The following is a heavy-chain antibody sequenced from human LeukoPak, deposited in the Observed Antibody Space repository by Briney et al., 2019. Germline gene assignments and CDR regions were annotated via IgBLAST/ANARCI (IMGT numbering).Heavy chain of an antibody. D-gene: IGHD2-21*02. CDR3: ARDPTDGNDY. J-gene: IGHJ4*02. CDR1: GFTFSSYS. V-gene: IGHV3-21*01. Sequence: GGSLRLSCAASGFTFSSYSMNWVRQAPGKGLEWVSSISSSSSYIYYGDSVKGRFTISRDNAKNSLYLQMNSLRAEDTAVYYCARDPTDGNDYWGQGTLVTVSS. CDR2: ISSSSSYI.